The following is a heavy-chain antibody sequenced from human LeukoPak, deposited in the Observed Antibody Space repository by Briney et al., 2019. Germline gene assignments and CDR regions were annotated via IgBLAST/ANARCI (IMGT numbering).Heavy chain of an antibody. CDR3: ARGYQRPDY. Sequence: PGGSLRLSCAASGFTFSTYTMNWVRQAPGKGLEWVSSISSSSNNINYADSGKGRFTISRDNAMNSVHLQMNSLRVEDTAVYYCARGYQRPDYWGQGTLITVSS. V-gene: IGHV3-21*01. CDR1: GFTFSTYT. J-gene: IGHJ4*02. D-gene: IGHD2-2*01. CDR2: ISSSSNNI.